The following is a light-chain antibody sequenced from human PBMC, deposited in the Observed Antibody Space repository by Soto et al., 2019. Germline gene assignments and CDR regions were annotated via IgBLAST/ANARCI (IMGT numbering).Light chain of an antibody. CDR1: SGSVSTSFY. J-gene: IGLJ3*02. V-gene: IGLV8-61*01. Sequence: QTVVTQEPSFSVSPGRTVTLTCGLSSGSVSTSFYPSWYQQTPGQSPRTLIYSTNTRSSGVPDRFSGSIIGNKAALTITGAQADDESDYYCVLHMGGGVWVFGGGTKLTVL. CDR2: STN. CDR3: VLHMGGGVWV.